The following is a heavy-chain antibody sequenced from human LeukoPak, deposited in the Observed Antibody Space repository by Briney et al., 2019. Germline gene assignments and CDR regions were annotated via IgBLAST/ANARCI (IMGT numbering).Heavy chain of an antibody. D-gene: IGHD1-26*01. CDR3: ARGSGRFGPGGYYYMDV. Sequence: GASVKVSCKASGGTFSSYAISWVRQAPGQGLEWMGGIIPIFGTANYAQKFQGRVTITTDESTSTAYMELSSLRSEDTAVYYCARGSGRFGPGGYYYMDVWGKGTTVTVSS. CDR2: IIPIFGTA. V-gene: IGHV1-69*05. J-gene: IGHJ6*03. CDR1: GGTFSSYA.